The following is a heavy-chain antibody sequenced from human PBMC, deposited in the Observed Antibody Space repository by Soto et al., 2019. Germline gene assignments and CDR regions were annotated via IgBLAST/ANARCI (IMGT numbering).Heavy chain of an antibody. Sequence: QVQLVQSGAEVKKPGASVKVSCKASGDTFTDYYIHWVRQAPGQGLEWMGTVNPSGGHTTYAQHFLGRMTMTRDTSTSTLYTELTSLTSEDTAVYYCARGGQVVVVTAALDYWGKGTLVTVSS. CDR1: GDTFTDYY. D-gene: IGHD2-21*02. V-gene: IGHV1-46*01. CDR3: ARGGQVVVVTAALDY. CDR2: VNPSGGHT. J-gene: IGHJ4*02.